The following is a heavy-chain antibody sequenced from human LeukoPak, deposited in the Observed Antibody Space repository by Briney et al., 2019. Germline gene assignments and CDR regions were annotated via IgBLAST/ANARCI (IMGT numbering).Heavy chain of an antibody. CDR3: ARLMTGTTTAFDI. CDR2: IYHSGST. J-gene: IGHJ3*02. D-gene: IGHD1-7*01. Sequence: SETLSLTCAVSGYSISSGYYWGGSRQPPGKGLEWIGSIYHSGSTYYNPSLKSRVTISVDTSKNKFSLNLSSVTAADTAVYYCARLMTGTTTAFDIWGQGTMVTVSS. CDR1: GYSISSGYY. V-gene: IGHV4-38-2*01.